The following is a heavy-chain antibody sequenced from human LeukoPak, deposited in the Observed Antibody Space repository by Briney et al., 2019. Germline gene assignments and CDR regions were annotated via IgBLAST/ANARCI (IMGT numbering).Heavy chain of an antibody. J-gene: IGHJ6*02. D-gene: IGHD3-10*01. Sequence: GGSLRLSCAASGFTFSSYTINWVRQPPGKGLEWVASINSGSNYIFYADSVKGRFTISRDNSENTLYLQMNNLRAEATAIHYCAKVPYSDYGSGRPPFMERWGQGANVGGSS. CDR2: INSGSNYI. V-gene: IGHV3-21*04. CDR3: AKVPYSDYGSGRPPFMER. CDR1: GFTFSSYT.